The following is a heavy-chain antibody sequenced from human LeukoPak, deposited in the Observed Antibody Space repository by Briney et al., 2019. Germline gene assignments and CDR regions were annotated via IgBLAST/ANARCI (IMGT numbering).Heavy chain of an antibody. D-gene: IGHD6-19*01. V-gene: IGHV4-61*02. CDR2: IYTTGST. Sequence: NPSETLSLTCTVSGGSISSGGYYWSWIRQHPGKGLEWIGRIYTTGSTDYNFSLKSRVTMSVDTSQNQFSLKLSSVTAADTAVYYCARDGAEVAGFDSWGQGTLVIVSS. CDR3: ARDGAEVAGFDS. CDR1: GGSISSGGYY. J-gene: IGHJ4*02.